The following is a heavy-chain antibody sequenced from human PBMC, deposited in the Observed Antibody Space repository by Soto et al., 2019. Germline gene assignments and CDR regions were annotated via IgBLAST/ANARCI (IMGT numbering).Heavy chain of an antibody. Sequence: QVQLVQSGAEVKKPGASVKVSCKTSGYTFSNYGINWVRQAPGQGLEWMRWISAYNGNTNFAQKLQGRVSLTTDTSSTTAYMELRSLTSDDTAVYYCARDLVPGYTGFSDYWGQGTLVTVSS. CDR1: GYTFSNYG. CDR3: ARDLVPGYTGFSDY. V-gene: IGHV1-18*01. J-gene: IGHJ4*02. D-gene: IGHD5-12*01. CDR2: ISAYNGNT.